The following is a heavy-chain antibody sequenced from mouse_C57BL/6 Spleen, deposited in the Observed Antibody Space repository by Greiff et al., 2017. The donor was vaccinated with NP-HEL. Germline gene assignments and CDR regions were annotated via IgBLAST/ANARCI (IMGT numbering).Heavy chain of an antibody. CDR2: IYPGSGIT. CDR1: GYTFTGYC. V-gene: IGHV1-76*01. Sequence: VQLQPSGAELVKPGASVKLSCKASGYTFTGYCITWVKQRPGQGLEWIANIYPGSGITYYNEKFKGKATLTAEKSSSTAYMQLNSLTSEDSAVYYCARRDSTEFDYWGQGTPVTVSS. CDR3: ARRDSTEFDY. J-gene: IGHJ2*01. D-gene: IGHD2-5*01.